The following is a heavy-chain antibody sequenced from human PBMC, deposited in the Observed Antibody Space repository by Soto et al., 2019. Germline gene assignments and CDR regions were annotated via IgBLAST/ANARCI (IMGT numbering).Heavy chain of an antibody. J-gene: IGHJ5*01. D-gene: IGHD2-15*01. Sequence: GGSLRLSCTASGFSFSSYTMNWVRQAPGKGLQWVASITNRGTHTYSADSVKGRLTISGDNDKNSLYLQMNNLRAEDTATYYCARAHEVAWFDSWGLGTLVTVSS. CDR3: ARAHEVAWFDS. V-gene: IGHV3-21*06. CDR2: ITNRGTHT. CDR1: GFSFSSYT.